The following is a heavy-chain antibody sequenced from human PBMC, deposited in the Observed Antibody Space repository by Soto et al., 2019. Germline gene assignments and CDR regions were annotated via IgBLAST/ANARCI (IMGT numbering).Heavy chain of an antibody. CDR2: IYYSGST. V-gene: IGHV4-31*03. Sequence: PSETLSLTCTVSGGSISSGVYYWSWIRHHPGKGLEWIGYIYYSGSTYYNPSLKSRVTISVDTSKNQFSLKLSSVTAADTAVYYCARDPQYCSGGSCYSDGMDVWGQGTTVTVSS. D-gene: IGHD2-15*01. CDR1: GGSISSGVYY. CDR3: ARDPQYCSGGSCYSDGMDV. J-gene: IGHJ6*02.